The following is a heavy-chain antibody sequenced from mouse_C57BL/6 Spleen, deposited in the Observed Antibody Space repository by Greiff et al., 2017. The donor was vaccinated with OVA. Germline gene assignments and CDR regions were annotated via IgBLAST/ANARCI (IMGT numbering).Heavy chain of an antibody. CDR3: ARGYGSSYVSWYFDV. D-gene: IGHD1-1*01. J-gene: IGHJ1*03. Sequence: EVQGVESGGGLVQPGGSLKLSCAASGFTFSDYGMAWVRQAPRKGPEWVAFISNLAYSIYYADTVTGRFTISRENAKNTLYLEMSSLRSEDTAMYYGARGYGSSYVSWYFDVWGTGTTVTVSS. CDR2: ISNLAYSI. CDR1: GFTFSDYG. V-gene: IGHV5-15*01.